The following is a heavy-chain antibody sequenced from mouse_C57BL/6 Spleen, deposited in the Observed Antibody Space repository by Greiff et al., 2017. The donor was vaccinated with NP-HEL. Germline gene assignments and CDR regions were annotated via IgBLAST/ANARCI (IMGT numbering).Heavy chain of an antibody. CDR1: GFTFSSYG. CDR3: ARTYDGSLAMDY. V-gene: IGHV5-6*01. CDR2: ISSGGSYT. D-gene: IGHD2-3*01. J-gene: IGHJ4*01. Sequence: EVQGVESGGDLVKPGGSLKLSCAASGFTFSSYGMSWVRQTPDKRLEWVATISSGGSYTYYPDSVKGRFTISRDNDKNTLYLQMSSLKSEDTAMYYCARTYDGSLAMDYWGQGTSVTVSS.